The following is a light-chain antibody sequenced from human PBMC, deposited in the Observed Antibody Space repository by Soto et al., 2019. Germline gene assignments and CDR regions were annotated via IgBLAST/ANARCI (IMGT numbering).Light chain of an antibody. CDR1: QSVSSY. CDR2: DAS. V-gene: IGKV3-11*01. J-gene: IGKJ1*01. Sequence: DIEFIQSRATLSLSPGERATLSCRASQSVSSYLAWYQQKPGQAPRLLIYDASNRATGIPARFSGSASETDFTLTISSLVPEDFAVYYCQQRRNRHTFGQGLKV. CDR3: QQRRNRHT.